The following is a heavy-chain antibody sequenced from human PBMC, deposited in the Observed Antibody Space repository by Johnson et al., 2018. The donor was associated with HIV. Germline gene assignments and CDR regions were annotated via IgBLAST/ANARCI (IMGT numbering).Heavy chain of an antibody. CDR3: ATSTVSDSSSWYHLEMAFDI. J-gene: IGHJ3*02. Sequence: QMLLVESGGGVVQPGRSLRLSCAASGFNFSNYGMYWVRQAPGKGLEWVAVIWYDGSNKYYANSVKGRFIISRDNSKNTLYLQMGSLRAEDMAVYYWATSTVSDSSSWYHLEMAFDIWGQGTMVTVSS. CDR2: IWYDGSNK. V-gene: IGHV3-33*01. D-gene: IGHD6-13*01. CDR1: GFNFSNYG.